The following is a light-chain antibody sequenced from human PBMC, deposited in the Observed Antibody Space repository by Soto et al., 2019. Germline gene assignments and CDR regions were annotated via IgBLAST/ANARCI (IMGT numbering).Light chain of an antibody. CDR2: DDN. J-gene: IGLJ1*01. CDR3: GSWDSSLSAYV. V-gene: IGLV1-51*01. CDR1: SSNIGGNS. Sequence: QAVLTQPPSVSAAPGQKVTISCSGSSSNIGGNSVSWYQQLPGTAPKLLIYDDNKRPSGIPDRFSGSKSGTSATLGITGFQTGDEADYYCGSWDSSLSAYVFGTGTKV.